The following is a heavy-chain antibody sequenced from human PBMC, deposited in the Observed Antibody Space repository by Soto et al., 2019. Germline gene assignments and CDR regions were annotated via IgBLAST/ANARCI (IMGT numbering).Heavy chain of an antibody. CDR2: ISYDGSNK. CDR1: GFTFSSYG. D-gene: IGHD5-12*01. J-gene: IGHJ4*02. CDR3: AKQPKSGYDPSAFFDY. V-gene: IGHV3-30*18. Sequence: QVQLVESGEGVVQPGRSLRLSCAASGFTFSSYGMHWVRQAPGKGLEWVAGISYDGSNKYHADSVKGRFSVSRDNSRNTLNLQMRSLRGEDTAVYYCAKQPKSGYDPSAFFDYWGQGILVTVTS.